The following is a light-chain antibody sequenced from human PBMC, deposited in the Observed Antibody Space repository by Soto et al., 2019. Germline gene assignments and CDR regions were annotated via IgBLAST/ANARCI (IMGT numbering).Light chain of an antibody. CDR2: DAS. Sequence: DIQMTQSPSTLSASVGDRVTITCRASQSISSWLAWYQQKPGKAPKLLIYDASSLESGVPSRFSGSGSGTEFSLTISSRQPDDFTTYYCQQSNSYSWTFGQGTKVELK. CDR1: QSISSW. J-gene: IGKJ1*01. V-gene: IGKV1-5*01. CDR3: QQSNSYSWT.